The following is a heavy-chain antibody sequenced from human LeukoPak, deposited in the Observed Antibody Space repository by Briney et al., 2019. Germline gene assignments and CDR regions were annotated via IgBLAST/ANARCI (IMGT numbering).Heavy chain of an antibody. D-gene: IGHD3-10*01. J-gene: IGHJ5*02. Sequence: PGGSLRLSCAAFGFTFSSYSMNWVRQAPGKGLEWVSYISSASNTIYYADSVKGRFTISRDNDKNSLYLQMNSLRAEDTAMYYCARDGWFGDNNWFDPWGQGTLVTDSS. V-gene: IGHV3-48*01. CDR2: ISSASNTI. CDR1: GFTFSSYS. CDR3: ARDGWFGDNNWFDP.